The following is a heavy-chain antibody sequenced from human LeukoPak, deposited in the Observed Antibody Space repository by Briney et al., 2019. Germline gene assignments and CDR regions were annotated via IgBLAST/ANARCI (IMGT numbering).Heavy chain of an antibody. CDR3: ARAQWLAHDAFDI. Sequence: SETLSLTCTVSGGSISSYYWSWIRQPPGKGLEWIGYIRYSGSTNYNPSLKSRVTISVDTSKNQFSLRLSSVTAADTAVYYCARAQWLAHDAFDIWGQGTMVTVSS. J-gene: IGHJ3*02. CDR2: IRYSGST. D-gene: IGHD6-19*01. CDR1: GGSISSYY. V-gene: IGHV4-59*01.